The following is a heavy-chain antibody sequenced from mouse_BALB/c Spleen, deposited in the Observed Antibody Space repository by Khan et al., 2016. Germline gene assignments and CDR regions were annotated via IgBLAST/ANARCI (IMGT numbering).Heavy chain of an antibody. CDR2: ITHSGET. V-gene: IGHV12-3*02. CDR1: GFPITSGYY. J-gene: IGHJ1*01. Sequence: VQLQESGPGLVKPSQSLFLACSITGFPITSGYYWIWIRQSPGKPLEWMGYITHSGETFYNPSLQSPISITRETSKTQFFLQLNSVTTEDTAMYYCAGDSYGYWYFDVWGAGTTVTVSS. D-gene: IGHD1-1*01. CDR3: AGDSYGYWYFDV.